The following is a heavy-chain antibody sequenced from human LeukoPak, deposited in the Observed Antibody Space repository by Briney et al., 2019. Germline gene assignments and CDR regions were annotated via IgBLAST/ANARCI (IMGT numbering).Heavy chain of an antibody. CDR1: GYTFTSYG. J-gene: IGHJ5*02. CDR3: ARGGGVWYYYGSGSYRNWFDP. CDR2: ISAYNGNT. Sequence: GASVKVSCKASGYTFTSYGISWVRQAPGQGLEWMGWISAYNGNTNYAQKLQGRVTMTTDTSTSTAYMELRSLRSDDTAVYYCARGGGVWYYYGSGSYRNWFDPWGQGTLVTVSS. V-gene: IGHV1-18*01. D-gene: IGHD3-10*01.